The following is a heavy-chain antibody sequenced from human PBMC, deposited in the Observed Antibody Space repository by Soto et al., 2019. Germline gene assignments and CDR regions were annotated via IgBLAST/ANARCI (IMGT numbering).Heavy chain of an antibody. CDR3: ARGGSSGWYSFDY. V-gene: IGHV1-69*02. CDR1: GGTFSSYT. D-gene: IGHD6-19*01. J-gene: IGHJ4*02. CDR2: IIPILAIA. Sequence: QVQLVQSGAEVKKPGSSVKVSCKASGGTFSSYTISWVRQAPGQGLEWMGRIIPILAIANYAQKFQGRVTITADKSTSTAYMELSSLRSEDTAVYYCARGGSSGWYSFDYWGQGTLVTVPS.